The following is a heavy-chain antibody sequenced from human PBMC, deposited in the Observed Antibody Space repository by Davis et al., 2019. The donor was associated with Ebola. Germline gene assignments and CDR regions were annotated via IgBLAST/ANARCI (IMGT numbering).Heavy chain of an antibody. CDR1: GYTFTSYY. CDR2: INPNSGGT. V-gene: IGHV1-2*04. CDR3: ARDPIRYCSGGSCYASSRYYGMDV. Sequence: AASVKVSCKASGYTFTSYYMHWVRQAPGQGLEWMGWINPNSGGTNYAQKFQGWVTMTRDTSISTAYMELSSLRSEDTAVYYCARDPIRYCSGGSCYASSRYYGMDVWGQGTTVTVSS. J-gene: IGHJ6*02. D-gene: IGHD2-15*01.